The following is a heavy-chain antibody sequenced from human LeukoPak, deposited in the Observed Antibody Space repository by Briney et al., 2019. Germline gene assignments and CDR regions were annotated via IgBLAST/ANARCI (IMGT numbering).Heavy chain of an antibody. CDR2: ISWNSGSI. J-gene: IGHJ4*02. V-gene: IGHV3-9*01. Sequence: GGSLRLSCAASGFTFDDYAMHWVRQAPGKGLEWVSGISWNSGSIGYADSVKGRFTISRDNSKNTLYLQMNSLRAEDTAVYYCAKDSTYSSGCPDYWGRGTLVTVSS. CDR1: GFTFDDYA. CDR3: AKDSTYSSGCPDY. D-gene: IGHD6-19*01.